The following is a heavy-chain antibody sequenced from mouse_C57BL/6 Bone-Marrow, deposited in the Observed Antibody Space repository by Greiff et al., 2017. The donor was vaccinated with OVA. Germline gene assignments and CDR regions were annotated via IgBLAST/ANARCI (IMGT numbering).Heavy chain of an antibody. CDR2: ICSGGST. CDR1: GFSLTSYG. D-gene: IGHD1-1*01. CDR3: ARNFYYCGSSYNDFDY. V-gene: IGHV2-2*01. J-gene: IGHJ2*01. Sequence: VQRVESGPGLVQPSQSLSITCTASGFSLTSYGIHWVRQSPGKGLEWLGVICSGGSTDYNAAFITSLSIIKDNSKSKVFFKMNSLQADDTAIYYCARNFYYCGSSYNDFDYWGQGTTLTVSS.